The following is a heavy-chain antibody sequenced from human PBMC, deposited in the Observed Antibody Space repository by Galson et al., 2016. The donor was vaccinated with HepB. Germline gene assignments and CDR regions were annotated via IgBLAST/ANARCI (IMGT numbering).Heavy chain of an antibody. CDR1: GFRFSNYG. CDR2: ISYDGSKT. D-gene: IGHD3-16*01. CDR3: GKHGGFDY. V-gene: IGHV3-30*18. Sequence: SLRLSCAASGFRFSNYGMHWVRQAPGKGLEWVAVISYDGSKTYYADSVKGRFTISRDFSTNTLYLYMNTLTAGDTAIYYCGKHGGFDYWGQGALVTVSS. J-gene: IGHJ4*02.